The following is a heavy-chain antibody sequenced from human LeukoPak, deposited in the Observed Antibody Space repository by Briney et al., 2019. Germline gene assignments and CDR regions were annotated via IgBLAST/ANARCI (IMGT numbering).Heavy chain of an antibody. CDR3: ARHLYSGYERVFDY. J-gene: IGHJ4*02. D-gene: IGHD5-12*01. V-gene: IGHV4-59*08. Sequence: SETLSLTCAVSGVSISGYYLIWTRQPPGKGLEWVGYIYYNGITNYHPSLKSRVTISVDTYKTQFSMKLSSVTAADTDVYYCARHLYSGYERVFDYWGQGTLVTVSS. CDR2: IYYNGIT. CDR1: GVSISGYY.